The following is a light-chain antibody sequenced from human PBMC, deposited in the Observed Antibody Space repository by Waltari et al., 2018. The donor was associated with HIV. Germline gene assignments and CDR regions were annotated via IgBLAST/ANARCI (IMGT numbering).Light chain of an antibody. Sequence: QSVLTQPPSASGTPGQRVTISCSGSSSNIGSYTVSWYQQLPGTAPKLVIYRNNQRPSGVPDRCSGSKSGTSASLAISGLQSEDEADYSCAAWDDSLNGYVFGTGTKVTVL. CDR1: SSNIGSYT. J-gene: IGLJ1*01. V-gene: IGLV1-44*01. CDR3: AAWDDSLNGYV. CDR2: RNN.